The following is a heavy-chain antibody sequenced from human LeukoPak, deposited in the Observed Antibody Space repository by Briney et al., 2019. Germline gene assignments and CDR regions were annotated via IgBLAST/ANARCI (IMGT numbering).Heavy chain of an antibody. CDR1: TDSISSHY. J-gene: IGHJ4*02. D-gene: IGHD1-1*01. CDR3: ARRRGWKQQLVYFDY. Sequence: SETLSLTCAVSTDSISSHYWSWIRQPPGKGLEWIGYLFHSGTRRYNPSLRSRVTISADTTKNQIFLTLNSTTAADTAVYYCARRRGWKQQLVYFDYWGQGTLASVSS. CDR2: LFHSGTR. V-gene: IGHV4-59*08.